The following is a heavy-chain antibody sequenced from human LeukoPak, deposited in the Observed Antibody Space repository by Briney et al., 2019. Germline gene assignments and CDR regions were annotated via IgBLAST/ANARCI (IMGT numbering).Heavy chain of an antibody. CDR1: GFTFSSYW. Sequence: GGSLRLSCAASGFTFSSYWMNWVRQAPGKGLVWVSRIASDGSSTTYADSVKGRFSISRDNAKNTLFLQMNSLRAEDTAVYYCARRIIGTSPDYWGQGTLVTVSP. CDR2: IASDGSST. D-gene: IGHD1-20*01. V-gene: IGHV3-74*01. J-gene: IGHJ4*02. CDR3: ARRIIGTSPDY.